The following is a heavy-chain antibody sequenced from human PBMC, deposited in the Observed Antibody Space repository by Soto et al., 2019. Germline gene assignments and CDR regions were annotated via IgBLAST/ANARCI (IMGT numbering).Heavy chain of an antibody. CDR3: ARDRNAEGAATIRDDAFDI. D-gene: IGHD5-12*01. V-gene: IGHV1-69*01. Sequence: QVQLVQSGAEVKKPGSSVKVSCKASGGTFSSYAISWVRQAPGQGLEWMGGIIPIFGTANYAQKFQGRVTITADESTSTAYMEPSSLRSEDTAVYYCARDRNAEGAATIRDDAFDIWGQGTMVTVSS. CDR2: IIPIFGTA. J-gene: IGHJ3*02. CDR1: GGTFSSYA.